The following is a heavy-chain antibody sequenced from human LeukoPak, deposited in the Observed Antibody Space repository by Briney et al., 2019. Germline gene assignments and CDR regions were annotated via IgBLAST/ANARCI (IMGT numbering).Heavy chain of an antibody. CDR3: ARDPAKFWSGHDY. Sequence: GGSLRLSCTASGFTFSSYGMHWVRQAPGKGLEWVAVISYDGSNKYYADSVNGRFTISRDNSKNTLYVQMNSLSAEDTAVYYCARDPAKFWSGHDYWGQGTLVTVSS. J-gene: IGHJ4*02. V-gene: IGHV3-30*03. CDR2: ISYDGSNK. D-gene: IGHD3-3*01. CDR1: GFTFSSYG.